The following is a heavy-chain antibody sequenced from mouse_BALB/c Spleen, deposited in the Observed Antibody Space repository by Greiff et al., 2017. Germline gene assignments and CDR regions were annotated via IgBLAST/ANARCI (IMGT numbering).Heavy chain of an antibody. J-gene: IGHJ4*01. CDR2: ISNGGGST. CDR1: GFTFSSYT. CDR3: ARRGWVGMDY. V-gene: IGHV5-12-2*01. D-gene: IGHD1-1*01. Sequence: EVQLVESGGGLVQPGGSLKLSCAASGFTFSSYTMSWVRQTPEKRLEWVAYISNGGGSTYYPDTVKGRFTISRDNAKNTLYLQMSSLKSEDTAMYYCARRGWVGMDYWGQGTSVTVSS.